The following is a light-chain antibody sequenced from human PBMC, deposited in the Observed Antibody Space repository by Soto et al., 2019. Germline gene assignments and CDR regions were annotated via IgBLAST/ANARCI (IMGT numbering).Light chain of an antibody. CDR1: QPVDNKY. J-gene: IGKJ4*01. V-gene: IGKV3-20*01. CDR2: DAS. CDR3: HQCATSPLT. Sequence: EIVLTQSPGTLALSPGERATLSCRASQPVDNKYLAWYQQKPGQVPRLLIDDASNRATDIPDRFSGTGSGTDFTLIIIRLEPEDFAVYYCHQCATSPLTFGGGTKVEIK.